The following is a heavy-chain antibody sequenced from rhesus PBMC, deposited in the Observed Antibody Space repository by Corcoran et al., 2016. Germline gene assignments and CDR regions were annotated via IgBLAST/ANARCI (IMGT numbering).Heavy chain of an antibody. CDR3: ARVYKRRRAWWYFDI. CDR2: ISGSGGRT. Sequence: QLQLQESGPGLVKPSETLSLTCAVSGGSISSNYWSWIRQPPGKGQAWMGRISGSGGRTDSHPSLKVRVTISTAQSKNQFSLKRSSVTAADTAVYYCARVYKRRRAWWYFDIWGPGTPITISS. D-gene: IGHD1-14*01. J-gene: IGHJ2*01. CDR1: GGSISSNY. V-gene: IGHV4-173*01.